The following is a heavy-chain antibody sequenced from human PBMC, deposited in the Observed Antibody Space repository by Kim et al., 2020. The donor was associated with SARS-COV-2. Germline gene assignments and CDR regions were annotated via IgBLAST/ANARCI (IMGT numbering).Heavy chain of an antibody. Sequence: YATKFQGRVTMTRNTSRSTAYMELSSLRSEDTAVYYCARASRNYYYYMDVWGKGTTVTVSS. V-gene: IGHV1-8*01. J-gene: IGHJ6*03. CDR3: ARASRNYYYYMDV.